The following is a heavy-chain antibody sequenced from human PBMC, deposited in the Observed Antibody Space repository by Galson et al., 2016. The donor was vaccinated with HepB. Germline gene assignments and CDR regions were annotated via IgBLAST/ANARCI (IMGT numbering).Heavy chain of an antibody. V-gene: IGHV3-23*01. CDR1: GFTFSSYA. Sequence: SLRLSCAASGFTFSSYAMTWVRQAPGKGLECVSAVSGSGVTPYYADSVKGRVTISRDSSKNTVYLQMNSLRAEDTAIYYCAKASQEFLVDVEGLDSWGQGTLVTVSS. CDR2: VSGSGVTP. J-gene: IGHJ5*01. CDR3: AKASQEFLVDVEGLDS. D-gene: IGHD2-15*01.